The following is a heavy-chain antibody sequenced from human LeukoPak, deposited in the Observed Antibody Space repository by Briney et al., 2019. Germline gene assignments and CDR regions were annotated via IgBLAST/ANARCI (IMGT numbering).Heavy chain of an antibody. D-gene: IGHD5-18*01. J-gene: IGHJ4*02. Sequence: SETLSLTCAVYGGSFSGYYWSWIRQPPGKGLEWIGEINHSGSTNYNPSLKSRVTISVDTSKNQFSLKLSSVTAADTAVYYCARGVDTAMAPDYWGQGTLVTVSS. CDR2: INHSGST. CDR3: ARGVDTAMAPDY. CDR1: GGSFSGYY. V-gene: IGHV4-34*01.